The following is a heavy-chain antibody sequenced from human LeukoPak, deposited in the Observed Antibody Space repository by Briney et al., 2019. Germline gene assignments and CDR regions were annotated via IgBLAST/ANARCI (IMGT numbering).Heavy chain of an antibody. Sequence: EASVKVSCKASGYTLRDYYIYWVRQAPGQGLEWLGWLNPHSGGTNYAQKFQGRVSLTSDTSISTAYMELSPLTSDDTAIYYCARGLRIINGLDVWGQGTTVIVSS. D-gene: IGHD2-15*01. CDR2: LNPHSGGT. V-gene: IGHV1-2*02. CDR1: GYTLRDYY. J-gene: IGHJ6*02. CDR3: ARGLRIINGLDV.